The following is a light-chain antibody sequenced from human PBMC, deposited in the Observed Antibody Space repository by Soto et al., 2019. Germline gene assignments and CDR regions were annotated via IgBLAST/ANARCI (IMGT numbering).Light chain of an antibody. CDR1: QCISSW. CDR3: QQYNSYWYT. J-gene: IGKJ2*01. Sequence: DIQMTQSPSTLSASVGDRVTITCRASQCISSWLAWYQQKPGKAPKLLIYDASSLESGVPSRFSGSGSGTEFTLTISSLQPDDFATYYCQQYNSYWYTFGQGTKLEIK. V-gene: IGKV1-5*01. CDR2: DAS.